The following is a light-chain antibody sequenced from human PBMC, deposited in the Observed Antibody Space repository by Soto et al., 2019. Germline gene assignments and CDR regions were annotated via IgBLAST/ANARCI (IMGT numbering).Light chain of an antibody. CDR3: QSRVTGIV. V-gene: IGLV4-69*01. CDR2: INSDGSH. Sequence: QSVLTQSPSASASLGASVKLTCTLSSGHSSYAIAWHQQQPEKGPRYLMKINSDGSHSKGDGIPDRFSGSSSGAERYLTISSHQSEDESGYYCQSRVTGIVFGGGTKLTVL. J-gene: IGLJ2*01. CDR1: SGHSSYA.